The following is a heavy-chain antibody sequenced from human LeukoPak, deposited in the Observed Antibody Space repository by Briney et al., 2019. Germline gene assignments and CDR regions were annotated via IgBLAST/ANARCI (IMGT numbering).Heavy chain of an antibody. V-gene: IGHV4-34*01. J-gene: IGHJ4*02. CDR3: ASRVGATGKFDY. D-gene: IGHD1-26*01. CDR1: GESFSAYY. Sequence: PSETLSLTCAVYGESFSAYYWTWIRQPPGKGLEWIGEITHSGTTNYNPSLKSRVTISVDTSKNRFSLKLSSVTAADAAVYYCASRVGATGKFDYWGQGTLVTVSS. CDR2: ITHSGTT.